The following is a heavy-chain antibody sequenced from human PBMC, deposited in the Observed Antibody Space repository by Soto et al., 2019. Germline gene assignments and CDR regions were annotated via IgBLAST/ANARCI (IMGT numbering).Heavy chain of an antibody. CDR2: VTGGGHTT. V-gene: IGHV3-23*01. J-gene: IGHJ6*02. D-gene: IGHD3-10*01. Sequence: EAQLLESGGGLVQPRGSLRLSCAASGFTFSRYAMSWVRQAPGKGLEWVSTVTGGGHTTYNADSVNGRFTISRDNSKNTLYLQMNNLRAEDTAIYYCASSSGDLDVYGMDIWGPGTTVTVSS. CDR1: GFTFSRYA. CDR3: ASSSGDLDVYGMDI.